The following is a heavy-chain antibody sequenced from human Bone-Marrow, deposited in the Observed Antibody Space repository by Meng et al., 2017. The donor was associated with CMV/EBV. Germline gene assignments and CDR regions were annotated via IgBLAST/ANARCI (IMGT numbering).Heavy chain of an antibody. Sequence: SETLSLTCSVSGYSISSGYYWGWIRQPPGEGLECIGNIYHTGSTYYHPSLKSRLTISVDTSKNQFSLNLSSVTAADTAVYYCARDASHYYDSSGYYSPYYFDYWGQGTLVTVSS. V-gene: IGHV4-38-2*02. CDR2: IYHTGST. CDR3: ARDASHYYDSSGYYSPYYFDY. J-gene: IGHJ4*02. CDR1: GYSISSGYY. D-gene: IGHD3-22*01.